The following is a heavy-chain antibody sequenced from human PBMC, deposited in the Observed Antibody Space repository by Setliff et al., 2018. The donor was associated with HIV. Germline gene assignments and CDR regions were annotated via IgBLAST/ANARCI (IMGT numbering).Heavy chain of an antibody. CDR3: ARGYSYGLYYFDY. CDR1: GGSISSYY. J-gene: IGHJ4*02. Sequence: SETLSLTCTVSGGSISSYYWSWIRQPPGKGLEWIGYIYTSGSTNYNPSLKSRVTISVDTSKNQFSLKPSSVTAAGTAVYYGARGYSYGLYYFDYWGQGTLVTVSS. CDR2: IYTSGST. V-gene: IGHV4-4*08. D-gene: IGHD5-18*01.